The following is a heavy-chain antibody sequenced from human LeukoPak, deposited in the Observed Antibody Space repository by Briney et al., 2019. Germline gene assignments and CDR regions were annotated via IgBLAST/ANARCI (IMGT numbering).Heavy chain of an antibody. V-gene: IGHV4-59*01. Sequence: SETLSLTCTVSGGSISSYYWSWIRQPPGKGLEWIAYIYYSGSTNYNPSLKSRVTISVDTSKNQFSLKLSSVTAADTAVYYYAREYSSGYYYYYMDVWSKGTTVTVSS. CDR1: GGSISSYY. CDR3: AREYSSGYYYYYMDV. D-gene: IGHD6-19*01. J-gene: IGHJ6*03. CDR2: IYYSGST.